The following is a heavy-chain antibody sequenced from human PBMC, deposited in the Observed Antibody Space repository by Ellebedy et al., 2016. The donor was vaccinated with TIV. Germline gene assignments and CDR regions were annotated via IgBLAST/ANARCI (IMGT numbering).Heavy chain of an antibody. V-gene: IGHV3-7*01. D-gene: IGHD4-17*01. J-gene: IGHJ2*01. CDR2: INEDGTKK. CDR3: ARAIYGASYL. Sequence: GGSLRLSCAASGFTFSHYWMSWVRQAPGKGLEWVANINEDGTKKHYVDSVRGRFTISRDYAGNSLFLQMNSLGAEDTAVYYCARAIYGASYLWGRGTLVTVSS. CDR1: GFTFSHYW.